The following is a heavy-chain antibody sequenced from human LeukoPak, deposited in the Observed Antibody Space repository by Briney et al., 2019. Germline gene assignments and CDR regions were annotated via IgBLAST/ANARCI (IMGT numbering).Heavy chain of an antibody. CDR2: IYSGGST. J-gene: IGHJ4*02. CDR1: GFTLSSNY. V-gene: IGHV3-66*01. Sequence: GGSLRLSCAVSGFTLSSNYMSWVRQVPGKGLEWVSDIYSGGSTYYADSVKSRFTISRDNSKNTLYLQMNSLKTEDTAVYYCARDRPDRLFDYWGQGTLVTVSS. CDR3: ARDRPDRLFDY.